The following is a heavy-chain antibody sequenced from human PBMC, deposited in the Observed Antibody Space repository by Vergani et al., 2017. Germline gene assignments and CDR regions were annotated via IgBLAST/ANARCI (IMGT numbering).Heavy chain of an antibody. CDR1: GGSFSGYY. CDR3: ARGGQLRRSFDP. CDR2: INHSGST. V-gene: IGHV4-34*01. Sequence: QVQLQQWGAGLLKPSETLSLTCAVYGGSFSGYYWSWIRQPPGKGLEWIGEINHSGSTNYNPSLKSRVTISVDTSKHQFSLKLSSVTAADTAVYYCARGGQLRRSFDPGGQGTLVTVSS. D-gene: IGHD2-2*01. J-gene: IGHJ5*02.